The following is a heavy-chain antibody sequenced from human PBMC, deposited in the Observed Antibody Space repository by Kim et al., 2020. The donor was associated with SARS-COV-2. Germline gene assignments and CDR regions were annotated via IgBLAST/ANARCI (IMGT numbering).Heavy chain of an antibody. CDR1: GFTFDDYG. V-gene: IGHV3-20*01. CDR2: INWNGGST. D-gene: IGHD2-2*02. J-gene: IGHJ3*02. CDR3: ARVRYCSSTSCYNTAMAKDDAFDI. Sequence: GGSLRLSCAASGFTFDDYGMSWVRQAPGKGLEWVSGINWNGGSTGYADSVKGRFTISRDNAKNSLYLQMNSLRAEDTALYHCARVRYCSSTSCYNTAMAKDDAFDIWGQGTMVTVSS.